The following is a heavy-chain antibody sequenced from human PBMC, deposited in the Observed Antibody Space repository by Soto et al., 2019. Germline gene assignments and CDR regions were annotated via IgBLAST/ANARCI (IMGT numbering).Heavy chain of an antibody. CDR1: GFTFSSYA. V-gene: IGHV3-23*01. CDR3: TTRMTAHFDY. J-gene: IGHJ4*02. Sequence: RGSLRLSCAASGFTFSSYAMSRVRQAPGKGLEWVSAISGSGGSTHYAESVRGRFTISRDDSRDTVFLQMDSLRAEDTAVYYCTTRMTAHFDYWGQGGLSTVSS. D-gene: IGHD2-21*02. CDR2: ISGSGGST.